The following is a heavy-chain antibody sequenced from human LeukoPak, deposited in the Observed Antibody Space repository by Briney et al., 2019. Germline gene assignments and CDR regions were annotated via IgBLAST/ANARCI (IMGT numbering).Heavy chain of an antibody. CDR3: ASLGRDYYGSGSYFDYYYYVDV. CDR1: GYTFTSYY. V-gene: IGHV1-46*01. Sequence: ASVKVSCEASGYTFTSYYMHWVRQAPGQGLEWMGIINPSGGSTSYAQKFQGRVTMTRDMSTSTVYMELSSLRSEDTAVYYCASLGRDYYGSGSYFDYYYYVDVWGKGTTVTVSS. J-gene: IGHJ6*03. CDR2: INPSGGST. D-gene: IGHD3-10*01.